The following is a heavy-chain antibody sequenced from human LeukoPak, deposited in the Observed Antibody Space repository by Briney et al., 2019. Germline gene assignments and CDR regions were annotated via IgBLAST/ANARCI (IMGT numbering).Heavy chain of an antibody. CDR2: ISDSSTYI. J-gene: IGHJ4*02. D-gene: IGHD1-7*01. CDR1: GFTFSSYS. CDR3: AKDERNWDYNLASQTYD. Sequence: GGSLRLSCAASGFTFSSYSMNWVRQAPGKGLEWVSSISDSSTYIYYADSVKGRFTISRDNAKNSLYLQMSSLRAEDTAVYYCAKDERNWDYNLASQTYDWGQGTLVTVSS. V-gene: IGHV3-21*04.